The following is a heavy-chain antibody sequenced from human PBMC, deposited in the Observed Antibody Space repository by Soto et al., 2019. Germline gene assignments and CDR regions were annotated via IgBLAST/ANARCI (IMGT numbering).Heavy chain of an antibody. Sequence: GGSLRLSCAASGFTFSNYWMSWVRQAPGKGLEWVANIKQDGSEKYNVDSVKGRFTISRDNAKNSLYLQMNSLRAEDTAVYYCARRIAVAGTNWFDPWGQGTLVTVSS. CDR3: ARRIAVAGTNWFDP. CDR2: IKQDGSEK. V-gene: IGHV3-7*01. J-gene: IGHJ5*02. D-gene: IGHD6-19*01. CDR1: GFTFSNYW.